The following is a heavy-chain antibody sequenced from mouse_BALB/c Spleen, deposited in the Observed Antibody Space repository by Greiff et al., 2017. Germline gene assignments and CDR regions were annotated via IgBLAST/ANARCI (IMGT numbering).Heavy chain of an antibody. CDR1: GFTFSSYG. Sequence: EVQVVESGGGLVQPGGSLKLSCAASGFTFSSYGMSWVRQTPDKRLELVATINSNGGSTYYPDSVKGRFTISRDNAKNTLYLQMSSLKSEDTAMYYCARPHYYGYLYWYFDVWGAGTTVTVSS. J-gene: IGHJ1*01. CDR3: ARPHYYGYLYWYFDV. V-gene: IGHV5-6-3*01. CDR2: INSNGGST. D-gene: IGHD1-2*01.